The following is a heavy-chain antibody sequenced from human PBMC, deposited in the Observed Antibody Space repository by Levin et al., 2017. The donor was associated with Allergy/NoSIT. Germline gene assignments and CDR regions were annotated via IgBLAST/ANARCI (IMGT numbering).Heavy chain of an antibody. CDR1: GFTLSSHS. V-gene: IGHV3-23*01. Sequence: GGSLRLSCAASGFTLSSHSVSWFRQAPGKGLEWVSVVTGTGGSTYYVDSVKGRFTISRDSSRSTVYLQMNSLTAEDTALYYGAARVSGDCYDYWGQGTLVSVSS. D-gene: IGHD2-21*02. J-gene: IGHJ4*02. CDR3: AARVSGDCYDY. CDR2: VTGTGGST.